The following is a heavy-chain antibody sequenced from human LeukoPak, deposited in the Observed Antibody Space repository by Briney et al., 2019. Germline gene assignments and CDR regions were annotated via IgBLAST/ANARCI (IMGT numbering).Heavy chain of an antibody. CDR2: IYPGDSDT. V-gene: IGHV5-51*01. D-gene: IGHD3-10*01. CDR3: SRRGDYCSLFDP. J-gene: IGHJ5*02. Sequence: GESLKISCKGSGYSFTSYWIGWVRQMPGKGLEWMGIIYPGDSDTRYSPSFQGQVTISADKSISTPYLQGGSRRAPDPAWFYCSRRGDYCSLFDPWGQGTLVTGSS. CDR1: GYSFTSYW.